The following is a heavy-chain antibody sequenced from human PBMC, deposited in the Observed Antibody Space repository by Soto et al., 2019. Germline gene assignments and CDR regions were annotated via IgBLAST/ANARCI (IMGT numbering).Heavy chain of an antibody. CDR3: AISQGSSTSLDIYYYYYYGMDV. CDR1: GGTFGSYA. CDR2: IIPIPGTA. V-gene: IGHV1-69*01. J-gene: IGHJ6*02. D-gene: IGHD2-2*01. Sequence: QVQLVQSGAEVKKPGSSVKVSCKASGGTFGSYAISWVRQAPGQGLEWMGGIIPIPGTANYAQKVQGRVTIAADESTSTAYMELSSLRAEDTAVYYCAISQGSSTSLDIYYYYYYGMDVWGQGTTVTVSS.